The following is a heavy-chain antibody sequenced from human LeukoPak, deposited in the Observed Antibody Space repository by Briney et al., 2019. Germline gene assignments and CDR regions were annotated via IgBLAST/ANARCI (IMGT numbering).Heavy chain of an antibody. CDR3: ARGPLRGYDYYYYYMDV. CDR1: GGSISSYY. J-gene: IGHJ6*03. V-gene: IGHV4-59*01. Sequence: PSETLSLTCTVSGGSISSYYWSWIRQPPGKGLEWIGYIYYSGSTNYNPSLKSRVTISVDTSKNQFSLKLSSVTAADTAVYYCARGPLRGYDYYYYYMDVWGKGTTVTISS. CDR2: IYYSGST. D-gene: IGHD5-12*01.